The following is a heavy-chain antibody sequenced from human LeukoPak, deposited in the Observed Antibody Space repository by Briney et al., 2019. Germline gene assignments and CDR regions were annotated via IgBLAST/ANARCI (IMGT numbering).Heavy chain of an antibody. CDR2: IYYSGST. J-gene: IGHJ4*02. CDR1: GGSISSYC. D-gene: IGHD6-13*01. Sequence: SETLSLTCTVSGGSISSYCWSWIRQPPGKGLEWIGYIYYSGSTNYNPSLKSRVTISVDTSKNQFSLKLSSVTAADTAVHYCARVESSWYIEKWGQGTLVTVSS. V-gene: IGHV4-59*01. CDR3: ARVESSWYIEK.